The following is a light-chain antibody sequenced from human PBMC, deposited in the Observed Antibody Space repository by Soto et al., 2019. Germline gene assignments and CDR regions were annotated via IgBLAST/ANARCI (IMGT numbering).Light chain of an antibody. V-gene: IGKV1-27*01. J-gene: IGKJ4*01. CDR3: QKYTNVPA. CDR2: AAS. CDR1: QGISNY. Sequence: DIQMTQSPSSLSASVGDRVTITCRASQGISNYLAWYQQIPGKVPKLLISAASTLQSGVPSRFSGSGSGQDFTLTISSLQPEDVATYYCQKYTNVPAFGGGTKVEIK.